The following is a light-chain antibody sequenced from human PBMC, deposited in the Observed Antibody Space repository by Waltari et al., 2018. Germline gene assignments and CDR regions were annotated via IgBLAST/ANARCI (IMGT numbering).Light chain of an antibody. J-gene: IGLJ2*01. CDR3: SSYTSSSTPLV. V-gene: IGLV2-14*03. CDR2: DVT. CDR1: SSDVGAYHY. Sequence: QSALTQPASVSGSPGQSITISCTGTSSDVGAYHYVSWYQQPPGQAPKLMIYDVTSRPSGVSNRFSGSKSGNTASLTISGLQAEDEADYYCSSYTSSSTPLVFGGGTKLTVL.